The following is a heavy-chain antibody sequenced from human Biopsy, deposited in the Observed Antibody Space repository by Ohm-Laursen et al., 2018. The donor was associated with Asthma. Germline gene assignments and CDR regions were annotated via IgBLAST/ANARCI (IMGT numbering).Heavy chain of an antibody. D-gene: IGHD1-26*01. J-gene: IGHJ4*02. V-gene: IGHV3-30*18. CDR1: GFTFSNYG. Sequence: SLRLSCAASGFTFSNYGMHWVRQAPGKGLDWVAVISFVGSNKNYTDSVKGRFTISRDNSRNTLHLQMNSLRAEDTAVYYCAKDVFPGWELRRGPDYWGQGTLVTVSS. CDR2: ISFVGSNK. CDR3: AKDVFPGWELRRGPDY.